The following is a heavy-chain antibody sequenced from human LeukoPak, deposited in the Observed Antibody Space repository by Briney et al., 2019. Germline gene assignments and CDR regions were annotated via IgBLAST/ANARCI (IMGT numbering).Heavy chain of an antibody. CDR2: IYYSGST. CDR1: GGSISSSSYY. CDR3: ARDGQSFNSMYDYFDS. J-gene: IGHJ4*02. Sequence: SETLSLTCTVSGGSISSSSYYWGWIRQPPGKGLEWIGSIYYSGSTYYNPSLKSRVTISVDTSKNQFSLKLSSVTAADTAVYYCARDGQSFNSMYDYFDSWGQGTLVTVSS. D-gene: IGHD2-8*01. V-gene: IGHV4-39*07.